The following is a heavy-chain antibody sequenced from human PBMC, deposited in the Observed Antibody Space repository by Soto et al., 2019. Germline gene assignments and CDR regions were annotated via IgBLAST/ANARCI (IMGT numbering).Heavy chain of an antibody. CDR1: GDSISSYN. CDR3: VRQGIGVLHGLVDV. J-gene: IGHJ6*02. V-gene: IGHV4-59*08. Sequence: QVQLQESGPGLVKPSETLSLTCTVSGDSISSYNLAWIRQPPGKGLEWIGYFRSSGGTSYNPSLKIRVAISAATSTKQFSLRLTSVTAADTAVYYCVRQGIGVLHGLVDVWGQGTTVTVSS. D-gene: IGHD3-10*01. CDR2: FRSSGGT.